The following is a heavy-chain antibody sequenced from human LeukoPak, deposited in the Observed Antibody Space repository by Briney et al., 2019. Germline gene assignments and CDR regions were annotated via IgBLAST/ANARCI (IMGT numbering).Heavy chain of an antibody. V-gene: IGHV3-21*01. CDR2: ISSSSTYI. J-gene: IGHJ4*02. CDR1: GFTFSSYS. D-gene: IGHD3-22*01. Sequence: GGSLRLSCAASGFTFSSYSMNWVRQTPGKGLEWVSSISSSSTYIYYADSVKGRFTISRDNAKNSLYLQMNSLRAEGTAVYYCATDPKGYYYDSSVVDYWGQGTLVTVSS. CDR3: ATDPKGYYYDSSVVDY.